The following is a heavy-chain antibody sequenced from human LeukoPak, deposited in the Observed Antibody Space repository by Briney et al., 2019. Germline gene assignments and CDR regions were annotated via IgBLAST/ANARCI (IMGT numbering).Heavy chain of an antibody. J-gene: IGHJ4*02. CDR3: ARDEVGAGNTYVKFDY. V-gene: IGHV3-66*01. Sequence: GGSLRLSCAASGFTFSVAAMTWVRQAPGKGLEWVSVIYSDGRTYYADSVQGRFTISRDNSKNTLYLQMNSLRAEDTAVYYCARDEVGAGNTYVKFDYWGQGTLVTVSS. CDR1: GFTFSVAA. D-gene: IGHD5-18*01. CDR2: IYSDGRT.